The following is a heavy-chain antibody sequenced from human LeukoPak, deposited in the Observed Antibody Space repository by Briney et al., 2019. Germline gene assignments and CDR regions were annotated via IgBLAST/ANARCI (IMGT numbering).Heavy chain of an antibody. D-gene: IGHD3-9*01. CDR1: GYSFTSYW. Sequence: GESLKISCKGSGYSFTSYWIGWVRQMPGKGLEWMGIIYPGDSDTRYSPSFQGQVTISADKSSSTAYLQWSSLKASDTAMYYCAGSPTSYYHILSYFDYWGQGTLVTVSS. V-gene: IGHV5-51*01. CDR3: AGSPTSYYHILSYFDY. CDR2: IYPGDSDT. J-gene: IGHJ4*02.